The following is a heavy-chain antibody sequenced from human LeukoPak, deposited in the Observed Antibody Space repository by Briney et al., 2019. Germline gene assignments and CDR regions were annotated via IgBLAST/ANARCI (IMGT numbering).Heavy chain of an antibody. Sequence: GGSLRLSCAASWFTLSSYWMSWVRQAPGKGLEWVANIKQDGSEDYYVDSVKGRFTISRDNANNSLYLRMNSLRAEDTAMYYCATHTSGWKGYFDYWGQGTLVSVSS. CDR2: IKQDGSED. V-gene: IGHV3-7*05. J-gene: IGHJ4*02. CDR3: ATHTSGWKGYFDY. CDR1: WFTLSSYW. D-gene: IGHD6-19*01.